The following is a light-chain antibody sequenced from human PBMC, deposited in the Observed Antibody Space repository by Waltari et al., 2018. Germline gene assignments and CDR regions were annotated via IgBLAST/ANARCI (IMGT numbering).Light chain of an antibody. CDR1: NIGSKS. Sequence: SYVLTQPPSVSVAPGQTARMTCGANNIGSKSVHWYQKKPGQAPVPVVYDDSDRPSGSTERFAGATCGKTATMTTTRGEAGDEADYYCQLWDKSSDPPYVFGPGTKVTVL. J-gene: IGLJ1*01. V-gene: IGLV3-21*02. CDR3: QLWDKSSDPPYV. CDR2: DDS.